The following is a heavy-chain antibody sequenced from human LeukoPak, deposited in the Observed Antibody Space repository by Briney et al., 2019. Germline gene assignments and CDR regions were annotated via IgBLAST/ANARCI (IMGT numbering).Heavy chain of an antibody. V-gene: IGHV3-30*03. CDR2: ISYDGSNK. J-gene: IGHJ4*02. CDR1: GFTFSSYG. CDR3: ASLIAAAGTDY. D-gene: IGHD6-13*01. Sequence: GGSLRLSCAASGFTFSSYGMHWVRQAPGKGLEWVAVISYDGSNKYYADSVKGRFTISRDNAKNSLYLQMNSLRAEDTAVYYCASLIAAAGTDYWGQGTLVTVSS.